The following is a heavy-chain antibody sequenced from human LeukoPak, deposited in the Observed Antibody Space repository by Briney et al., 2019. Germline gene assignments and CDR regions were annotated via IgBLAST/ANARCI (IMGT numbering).Heavy chain of an antibody. J-gene: IGHJ4*02. Sequence: ASVKVSCKASGYTFNNHYMYWVRQAPGQGLEWMGGFDPEDGETIYAQKFQGRVTMTEDTSTDTAYMELSSLRSEDTAVYYCATVPAYSSSWYVEYYFDYWGQGTLVTVSS. CDR1: GYTFNNHY. D-gene: IGHD6-13*01. CDR2: FDPEDGET. V-gene: IGHV1-24*01. CDR3: ATVPAYSSSWYVEYYFDY.